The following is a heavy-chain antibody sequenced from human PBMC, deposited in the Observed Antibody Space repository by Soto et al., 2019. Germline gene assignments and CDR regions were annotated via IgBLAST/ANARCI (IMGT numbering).Heavy chain of an antibody. Sequence: SETLSLTCTVSGGSMIAYYWNWMRQPPGKGLQWIGYTYYSGSTTYNPSLKSRVTISVDSSKNQISLKLDSVTTADTVVYYCERVRGTAGKRYFDYWGPGTLVTVSS. V-gene: IGHV4-59*01. D-gene: IGHD6-13*01. CDR1: GGSMIAYY. CDR2: TYYSGST. CDR3: ERVRGTAGKRYFDY. J-gene: IGHJ4*02.